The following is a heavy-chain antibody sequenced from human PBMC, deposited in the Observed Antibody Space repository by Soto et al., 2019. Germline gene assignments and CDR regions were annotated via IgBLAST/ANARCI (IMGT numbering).Heavy chain of an antibody. CDR3: ARVSGSYYYGMDV. CDR1: GGSISSSNW. V-gene: IGHV4-4*02. CDR2: IFHSGST. D-gene: IGHD1-26*01. Sequence: QVQLQESGPGLVKPSGTLSLTCAVSGGSISSSNWWSWVRXXXXXGLEWIGEIFHSGSTNYNPSLKSRVTISVDKSKNQFSLKLSSVTAADTAVYYCARVSGSYYYGMDVWGQGTTVTVSS. J-gene: IGHJ6*02.